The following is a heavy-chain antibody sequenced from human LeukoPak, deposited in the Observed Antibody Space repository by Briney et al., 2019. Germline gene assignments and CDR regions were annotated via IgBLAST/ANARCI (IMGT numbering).Heavy chain of an antibody. CDR1: GFTFSTYG. CDR3: AKSLEMATILGGFDY. D-gene: IGHD5-24*01. V-gene: IGHV3-23*01. CDR2: ISGSGGST. Sequence: GGSLRLSCAASGFTFSTYGMSWVRQAPGKGLEWVSAISGSGGSTYYADSVKGRFTISRDNSKNTLYLQMNSLRAEDTAVYYCAKSLEMATILGGFDYWGQGTLVTVSS. J-gene: IGHJ4*02.